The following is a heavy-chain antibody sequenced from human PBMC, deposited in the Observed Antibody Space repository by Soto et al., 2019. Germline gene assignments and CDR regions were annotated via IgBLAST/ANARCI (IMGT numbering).Heavy chain of an antibody. CDR3: ARSFPMRDGYNNRNYYYGMDV. D-gene: IGHD5-12*01. V-gene: IGHV4-59*08. CDR2: IYYSGST. J-gene: IGHJ6*02. CDR1: GGSISSYY. Sequence: QVQLQESGPGLVKPSETLSLTCTVSGGSISSYYWSWIRQPPGKGLEWIGYIYYSGSTNYNPSLKSRVPISVDTSKNQFSLKLSSVTAADTAVYYCARSFPMRDGYNNRNYYYGMDVWGQGTTVTVSS.